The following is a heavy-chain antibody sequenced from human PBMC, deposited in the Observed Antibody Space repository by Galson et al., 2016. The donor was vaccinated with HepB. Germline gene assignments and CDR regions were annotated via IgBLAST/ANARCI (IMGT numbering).Heavy chain of an antibody. CDR2: INHSGST. V-gene: IGHV4-34*01. Sequence: LSLTCAVYGGSFSGYYWSWIRQTPGKGLEWIGEINHSGSTNYNPSLKSRVTISVDTSQNQFSLKLNSVTAADTAVYYCARGDCSGGTCYYYYYGMDVWGQGTTVTVPS. D-gene: IGHD2-15*01. CDR3: ARGDCSGGTCYYYYYGMDV. CDR1: GGSFSGYY. J-gene: IGHJ6*02.